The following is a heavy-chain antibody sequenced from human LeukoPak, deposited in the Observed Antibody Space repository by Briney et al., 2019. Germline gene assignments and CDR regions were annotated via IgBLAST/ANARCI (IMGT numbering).Heavy chain of an antibody. Sequence: SVKVSCKASVGTFSSYAISWVRQAPGQGLEWMGRIIPIFGTANYAQKFQGRVTITADKSTSTAYMELSSLRSEDTAVYYCARGTGYYDSSGLVPFDYWGQGTLVTVSS. J-gene: IGHJ4*02. CDR2: IIPIFGTA. D-gene: IGHD3-22*01. CDR3: ARGTGYYDSSGLVPFDY. CDR1: VGTFSSYA. V-gene: IGHV1-69*06.